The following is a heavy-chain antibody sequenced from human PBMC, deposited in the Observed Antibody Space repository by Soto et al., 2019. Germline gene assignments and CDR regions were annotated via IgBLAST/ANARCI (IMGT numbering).Heavy chain of an antibody. CDR3: ARRSGSSPEGLFYYGADV. V-gene: IGHV1-69*12. CDR1: GGTFSSYA. D-gene: IGHD1-26*01. CDR2: IIPIVGTA. Sequence: QVQLVQSGAEVKKPGSSVKVSCKASGGTFSSYAISWVRQAPGQGLEWMGGIIPIVGTADYAQKFQGRVTITADEYTRTPYRRLSSLRAEATAVYYWARRSGSSPEGLFYYGADVWGQGTTVGVSS. J-gene: IGHJ6*01.